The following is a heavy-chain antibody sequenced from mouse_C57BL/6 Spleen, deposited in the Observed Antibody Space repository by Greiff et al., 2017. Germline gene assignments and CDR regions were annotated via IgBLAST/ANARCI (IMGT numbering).Heavy chain of an antibody. V-gene: IGHV5-17*01. CDR2: ISSGSSTI. CDR3: ARRRDYGYDSYYFDY. D-gene: IGHD2-2*01. Sequence: EVKLVESGGGLVKPGGSLKLSCAASGFTFSDYGMHWVRQAPEKGLEWVAYISSGSSTIYYADTVKGRFTISRDNAKNTLFLQMTSLRSEDTAMYYCARRRDYGYDSYYFDYWGQGTTLTVSS. J-gene: IGHJ2*01. CDR1: GFTFSDYG.